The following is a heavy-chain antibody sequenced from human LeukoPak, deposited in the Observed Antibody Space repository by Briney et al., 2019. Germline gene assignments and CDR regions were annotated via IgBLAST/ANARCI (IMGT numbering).Heavy chain of an antibody. Sequence: SGPTLVKPTQTLTLTCTFSGFSRSTSGVGVGWIRQPPGKALGWLALIYWNDDKRYSTSLESRLTITKDTSKSQVVLTTTNMDPVDTATYSCAHRRGGGENYWGQGTLVTVSS. CDR3: AHRRGGGENY. J-gene: IGHJ4*02. D-gene: IGHD2-21*01. V-gene: IGHV2-5*01. CDR1: GFSRSTSGVG. CDR2: IYWNDDK.